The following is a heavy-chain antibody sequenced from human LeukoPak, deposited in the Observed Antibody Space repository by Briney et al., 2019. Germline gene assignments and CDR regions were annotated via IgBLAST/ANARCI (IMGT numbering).Heavy chain of an antibody. CDR3: ARGYYDFWSGYWFDY. J-gene: IGHJ4*02. CDR1: GGSFSGYY. D-gene: IGHD3-3*01. Sequence: SETLSLTCAVYGGSFSGYYWSWLRQPPGKGLEWIGEINHSGSTNYNLSLKSRVTISVDTSKNQFSLKLSSVTAADTAVHYCARGYYDFWSGYWFDYWGQGTLVTVSS. CDR2: INHSGST. V-gene: IGHV4-34*01.